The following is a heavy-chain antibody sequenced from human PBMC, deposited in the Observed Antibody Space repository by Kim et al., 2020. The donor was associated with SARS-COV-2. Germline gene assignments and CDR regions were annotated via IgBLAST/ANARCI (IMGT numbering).Heavy chain of an antibody. Sequence: SETLSLTCTVSGGSISSGGYYWSWIRQHPGKGLEWIGYIYYSGSTYYNPSLKSRVTISVDTSKNQFSLKLSSVTAADTAVYYCARGRIYDSSVGNWFDPWGQGTLVTVSS. CDR3: ARGRIYDSSVGNWFDP. V-gene: IGHV4-31*03. CDR1: GGSISSGGYY. CDR2: IYYSGST. D-gene: IGHD3-22*01. J-gene: IGHJ5*02.